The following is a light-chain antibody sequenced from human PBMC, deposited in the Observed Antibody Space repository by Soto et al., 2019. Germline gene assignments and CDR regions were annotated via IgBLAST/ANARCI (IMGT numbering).Light chain of an antibody. V-gene: IGKV1-5*01. J-gene: IGKJ1*01. CDR1: QSISSW. CDR2: DAS. CDR3: QQYNSAWT. Sequence: DIQMTQSPSTLSASVGDRVTITCRASQSISSWLAWYQQKPGKAPKLLIYDASSLESGVPSRFSGSGSGTEFTLTISSLQPDDFATYYCQQYNSAWTFVQGTKV.